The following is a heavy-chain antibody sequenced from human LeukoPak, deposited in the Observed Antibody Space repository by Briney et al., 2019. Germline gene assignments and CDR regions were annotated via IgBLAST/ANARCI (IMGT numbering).Heavy chain of an antibody. Sequence: GGSLRLSCAASGFTFSSYGVHRVRQAPGKGLEWVSAIGTAGDTYYPGSVKGRFTISRENAKNSLYLQMNSLRAEDTAVYYCARSGWYDAFDIWGQGTMVTVSS. V-gene: IGHV3-13*01. D-gene: IGHD6-19*01. J-gene: IGHJ3*02. CDR2: IGTAGDT. CDR1: GFTFSSYG. CDR3: ARSGWYDAFDI.